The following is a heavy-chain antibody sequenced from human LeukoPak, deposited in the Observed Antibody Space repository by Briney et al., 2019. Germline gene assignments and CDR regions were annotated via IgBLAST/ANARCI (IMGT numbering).Heavy chain of an antibody. J-gene: IGHJ4*02. D-gene: IGHD6-6*01. CDR1: GGSISSYY. Sequence: KPSETLSLTCTVSGGSISSYYWSWIRQPPGKGLEWIGYIYYSGSTNYNPSLKSRVTISVDTSKNQFSLKLSSVTAADTAVYYCAREGSSSPFDYWGQGTLVTVSS. CDR2: IYYSGST. CDR3: AREGSSSPFDY. V-gene: IGHV4-59*01.